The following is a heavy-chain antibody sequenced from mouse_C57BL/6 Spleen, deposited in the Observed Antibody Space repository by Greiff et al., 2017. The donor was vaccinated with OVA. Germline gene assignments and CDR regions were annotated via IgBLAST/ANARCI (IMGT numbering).Heavy chain of an antibody. D-gene: IGHD2-3*01. CDR3: ARHERDGYYNYAMDY. J-gene: IGHJ4*01. Sequence: QVQLKESGAELVKPGASVKLSFKASGYTFTEYTIHWVKQRSGQGLEWIGWFYPGSGSIKYNEKFKDKATLTADRSSSTVYMELSRLTSEDSAVYFCARHERDGYYNYAMDYWGQGTSVTVSS. CDR1: GYTFTEYT. V-gene: IGHV1-62-2*01. CDR2: FYPGSGSI.